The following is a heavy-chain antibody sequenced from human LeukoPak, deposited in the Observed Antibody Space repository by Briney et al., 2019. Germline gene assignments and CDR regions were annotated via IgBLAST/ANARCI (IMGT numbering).Heavy chain of an antibody. CDR2: IIPIFGTA. CDR1: GGTFSSYA. J-gene: IGHJ5*02. D-gene: IGHD4-17*01. CDR3: ASSGTVTYNWFDP. V-gene: IGHV1-69*13. Sequence: ASVKVSCKASGGTFSSYAISWVRQAPGQGLEWMGGIIPIFGTANYAQKFQGRVTITADESTSTAYMELSSLRSEDTAVYYCASSGTVTYNWFDPWGQGTLVTVSS.